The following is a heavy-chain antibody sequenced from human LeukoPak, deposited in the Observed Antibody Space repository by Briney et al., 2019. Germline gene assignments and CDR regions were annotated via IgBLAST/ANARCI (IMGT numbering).Heavy chain of an antibody. V-gene: IGHV5-51*01. CDR2: IYPGDSDT. CDR3: ARSPYKGRLIAARAPPVAFDI. CDR1: GYSFTSYW. J-gene: IGHJ3*02. D-gene: IGHD6-6*01. Sequence: GESLKISCKGSGYSFTSYWIGWARQMPGKGLEWMGIIYPGDSDTRYSPSFQGQVTISADKSISTAYLQWSSLKASDTAMYYCARSPYKGRLIAARAPPVAFDIWGQGTMVTVSS.